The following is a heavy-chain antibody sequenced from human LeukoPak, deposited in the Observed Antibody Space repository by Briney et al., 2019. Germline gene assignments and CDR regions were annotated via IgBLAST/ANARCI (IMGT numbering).Heavy chain of an antibody. J-gene: IGHJ3*02. CDR1: GGSFSGYY. Sequence: SETLSLTCAVYGGSFSGYYWSWIRQPPGKGLEWIGEINHSGSTNYNPSLKSRVTISVDTSKNQFSLKLSSVTAADTAVYYCAEYGYCSSTSCYTGGAFDIWGQGTMVTVSS. CDR3: AEYGYCSSTSCYTGGAFDI. D-gene: IGHD2-2*02. V-gene: IGHV4-34*01. CDR2: INHSGST.